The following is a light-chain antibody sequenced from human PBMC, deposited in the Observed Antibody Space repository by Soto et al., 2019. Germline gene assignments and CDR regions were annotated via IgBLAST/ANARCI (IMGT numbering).Light chain of an antibody. CDR3: QQLNSYPIT. CDR2: AAS. V-gene: IGKV1-9*01. CDR1: QALSSD. Sequence: DIQLTQSPSFLSASVGDRVTITCRASQALSSDLAWYQQKPGRAPKLLIYAASTLQSGVPSRFNGSGSGTEFYLTISRLQAEDFATYYCQQLNSYPITFGQGTRLEI. J-gene: IGKJ5*01.